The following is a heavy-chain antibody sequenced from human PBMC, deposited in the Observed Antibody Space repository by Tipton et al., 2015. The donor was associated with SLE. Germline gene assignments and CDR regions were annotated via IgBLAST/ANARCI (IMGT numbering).Heavy chain of an antibody. CDR1: GFTFSTYW. V-gene: IGHV3-7*01. CDR3: ARGLRGPDY. CDR2: IKQDGSEK. D-gene: IGHD4-17*01. Sequence: SLRLSCAASGFTFSTYWMHWVRQAPGKGLVWVANIKQDGSEKYYVDSVKGRFTISRDNAKNTLYLQMNGLRAEDAAVYYCARGLRGPDYWGQGTLVTVPS. J-gene: IGHJ4*02.